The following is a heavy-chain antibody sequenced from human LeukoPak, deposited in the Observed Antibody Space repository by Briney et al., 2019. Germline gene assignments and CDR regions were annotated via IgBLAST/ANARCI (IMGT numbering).Heavy chain of an antibody. Sequence: GGSLRLSCAASGYTFSRYWMHWVRQGPGKGLVWVSRINEDGSSTSYAESVRGRFTISRDNAKNTLYLQMNSLRAEDAAVYYCTTDTFGARASWGQGTLVTVSS. V-gene: IGHV3-74*01. D-gene: IGHD3-10*01. CDR2: INEDGSST. J-gene: IGHJ4*02. CDR1: GYTFSRYW. CDR3: TTDTFGARAS.